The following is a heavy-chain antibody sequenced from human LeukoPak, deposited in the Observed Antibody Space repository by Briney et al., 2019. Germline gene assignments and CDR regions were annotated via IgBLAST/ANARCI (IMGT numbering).Heavy chain of an antibody. J-gene: IGHJ4*02. CDR3: ARRAAAGIKDY. CDR2: IYPGDSDT. CDR1: GYSFTSYW. D-gene: IGHD6-13*01. V-gene: IGHV5-51*01. Sequence: GESLKISCKGSGYSFTSYWIGWVRPMPEKGLEWMGIIYPGDSDTRYSPSSQGQVTISADKSISTAYLQWSSLKASDTAMYYCARRAAAGIKDYWGQGTLVTVSS.